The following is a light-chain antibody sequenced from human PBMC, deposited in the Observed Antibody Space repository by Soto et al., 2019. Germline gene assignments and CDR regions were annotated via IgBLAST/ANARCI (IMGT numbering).Light chain of an antibody. CDR1: QSVSSTS. J-gene: IGKJ4*01. CDR2: NVS. CDR3: QQYGTSSLT. V-gene: IGKV3-20*01. Sequence: DIVLTQSPGTLYLSPGERAILSCRASQSVSSTSLAWYQQRPGQAPRLLIDNVSCRANGITYRFSGSGARTDFTLTISTLEPEDFAVYYCQQYGTSSLTFGGGTRVEI.